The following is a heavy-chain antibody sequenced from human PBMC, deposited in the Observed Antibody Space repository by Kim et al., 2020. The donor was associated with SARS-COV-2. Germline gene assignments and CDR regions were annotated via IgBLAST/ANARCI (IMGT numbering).Heavy chain of an antibody. Sequence: GGSLRLFCTPSGFVFSRYAMTWVRQAPGKGLEWVSAIGGNGGSTFYADSVKGRFTISRDNSKNTLYLQMNSLRAEDTALYYCAKRGYSSTWNFDSWGRGT. V-gene: IGHV3-23*01. D-gene: IGHD6-13*01. CDR2: IGGNGGST. CDR3: AKRGYSSTWNFDS. CDR1: GFVFSRYA. J-gene: IGHJ4*02.